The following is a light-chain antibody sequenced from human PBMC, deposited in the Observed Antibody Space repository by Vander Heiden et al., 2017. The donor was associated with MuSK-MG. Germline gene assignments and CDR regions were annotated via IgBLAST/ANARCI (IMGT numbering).Light chain of an antibody. Sequence: QSVVTQAPSASGTPGQGVTMSCSGSWSNIGRNIVNWYQQLPGTAPKHLIYSNNQRPSGVPDRFSASKSGTSAALAISGLHSEDEANYHCAAWDDSLNGWVFGGGTRLTVL. V-gene: IGLV1-44*01. CDR3: AAWDDSLNGWV. J-gene: IGLJ2*01. CDR2: SNN. CDR1: WSNIGRNI.